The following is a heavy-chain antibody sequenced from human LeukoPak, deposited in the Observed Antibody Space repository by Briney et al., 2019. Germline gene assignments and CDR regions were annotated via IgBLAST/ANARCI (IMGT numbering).Heavy chain of an antibody. J-gene: IGHJ3*02. CDR1: GYTFTGYY. Sequence: ALVKVSCKASGYTFTGYYMHWVRQAPGQGLEWMGWINPNSGGTNYAQKFQGRVTMTRGTSISTAYMELSRLRSDDTAVYYCARDAGYCSGGSCYLGAFDIWGQGTMVTVSS. V-gene: IGHV1-2*02. CDR2: INPNSGGT. D-gene: IGHD2-15*01. CDR3: ARDAGYCSGGSCYLGAFDI.